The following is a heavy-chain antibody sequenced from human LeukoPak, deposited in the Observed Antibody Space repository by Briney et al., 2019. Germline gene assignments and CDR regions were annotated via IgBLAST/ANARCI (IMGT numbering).Heavy chain of an antibody. CDR2: IYHSGST. CDR1: GYSISSGYY. CDR3: ERHMYYDFWSGYGKPEGYYYYMDV. D-gene: IGHD3-3*01. V-gene: IGHV4-38-2*01. J-gene: IGHJ6*03. Sequence: SETLSLTCAVSGYSISSGYYWGWIRQPPGKGLEWIGSIYHSGSTYYNPSLKSRVTISVDTSKNQFSLKLSSVTAADTAVYYCERHMYYDFWSGYGKPEGYYYYMDVWGKGTTATVSS.